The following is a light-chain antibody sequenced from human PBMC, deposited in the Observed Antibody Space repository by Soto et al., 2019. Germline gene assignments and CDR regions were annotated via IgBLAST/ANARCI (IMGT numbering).Light chain of an antibody. CDR2: RND. CDR3: AVWDDSLNGSVA. Sequence: QSVLTQAPSASGTPGQRVTISCSGSSSNIGSNFVYWYQKVPGTAPQVLIYRNDQRPSGVPDRVSGSKSGTSASLAISGLRSEDEADYDCAVWDDSLNGSVAFGGGTKLTVL. CDR1: SSNIGSNF. J-gene: IGLJ2*01. V-gene: IGLV1-47*01.